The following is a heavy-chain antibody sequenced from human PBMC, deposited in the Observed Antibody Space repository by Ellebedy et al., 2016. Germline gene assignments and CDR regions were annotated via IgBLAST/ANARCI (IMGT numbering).Heavy chain of an antibody. V-gene: IGHV1-2*02. CDR3: ASLAGGSTFN. CDR2: INPNSGGT. Sequence: ASVKVSCXASGYTFTGYYMHSVRQAPGQGLEWMGWINPNSGGTNYAQKFQGRVTMTRNTSISTAYMELSSLRSEDTAVYYCASLAGGSTFNWGQGTLVTVSS. J-gene: IGHJ4*02. D-gene: IGHD1-26*01. CDR1: GYTFTGYY.